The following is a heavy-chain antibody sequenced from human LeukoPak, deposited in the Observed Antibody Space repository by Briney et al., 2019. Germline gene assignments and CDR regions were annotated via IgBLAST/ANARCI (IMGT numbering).Heavy chain of an antibody. CDR2: IYTSGST. Sequence: SETLSLTCTVSGGSIGSYYWSWIRQPAGKGLEWIGRIYTSGSTNYNPSLKSRVTISVDTSKNQFSLKLSSVTAADTAVYYCAGAGITMILSNGGGYYYMDVWGKGTTVTISS. J-gene: IGHJ6*03. CDR1: GGSIGSYY. D-gene: IGHD3-22*01. CDR3: AGAGITMILSNGGGYYYMDV. V-gene: IGHV4-4*07.